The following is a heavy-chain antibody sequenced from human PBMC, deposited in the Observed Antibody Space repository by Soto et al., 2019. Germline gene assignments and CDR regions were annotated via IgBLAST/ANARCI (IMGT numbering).Heavy chain of an antibody. CDR3: ANLWGDGYNLGQDYNGMDV. D-gene: IGHD5-12*01. CDR1: GFSFENYG. Sequence: QVQMVESGGGVVQPGRSLRLSCAASGFSFENYGMHWVRQAPGRGLEWVAIIWYDGSLQYYAAAVKGRFTISRDNSKNTLYLEMNSLRAEDTAVYYCANLWGDGYNLGQDYNGMDVGGQGTTVIVSS. J-gene: IGHJ6*02. V-gene: IGHV3-33*06. CDR2: IWYDGSLQ.